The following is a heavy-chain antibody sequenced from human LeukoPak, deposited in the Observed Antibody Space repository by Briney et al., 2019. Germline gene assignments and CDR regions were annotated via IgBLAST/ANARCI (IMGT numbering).Heavy chain of an antibody. Sequence: SETLFLTCAVSGVSISSSGYYWSWVRQYPGKGLEYIGFISYSGTTSYNPSLKSRVTVSLDTSESQFSLTLTSVTAADTAVYFCARAGYYYGSATSPFDYWGRGTLVTVSS. J-gene: IGHJ4*01. CDR3: ARAGYYYGSATSPFDY. CDR1: GVSISSSGYY. CDR2: ISYSGTT. D-gene: IGHD3-10*01. V-gene: IGHV4-31*11.